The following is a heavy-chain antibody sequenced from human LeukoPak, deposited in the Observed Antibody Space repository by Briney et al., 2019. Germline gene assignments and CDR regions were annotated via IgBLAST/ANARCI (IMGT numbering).Heavy chain of an antibody. Sequence: ESGPTLVKPTQTLTLTCTFSGFSLSTSGVGVGWIRQPPGKALEWLALIYWNDDKRYSPSLKSRLTITKDTSKNQVVLTMTNMDPVDTATYYCAHRLYQSIVGATGTHAFDIWGQGTMVTVSS. CDR1: GFSLSTSGVG. J-gene: IGHJ3*02. V-gene: IGHV2-5*01. CDR3: AHRLYQSIVGATGTHAFDI. D-gene: IGHD1-26*01. CDR2: IYWNDDK.